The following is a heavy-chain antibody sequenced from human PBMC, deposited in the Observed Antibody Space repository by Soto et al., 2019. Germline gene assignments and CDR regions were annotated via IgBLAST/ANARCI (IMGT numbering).Heavy chain of an antibody. CDR1: GFTFSSYG. CDR2: IWYDGSNK. CDR3: ARARGGYNAFDI. V-gene: IGHV3-33*01. D-gene: IGHD3-22*01. Sequence: GGSLRLSCAASGFTFSSYGMHWVRQAPGKGLEWVAVIWYDGSNKYYADSVKGRFTISRDNSKNTLYLQMNSLRAEDTAVYYCARARGGYNAFDIWCQGTMVTVSS. J-gene: IGHJ3*02.